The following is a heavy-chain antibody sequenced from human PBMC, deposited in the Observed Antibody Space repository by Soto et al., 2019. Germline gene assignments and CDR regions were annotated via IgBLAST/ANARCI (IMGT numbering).Heavy chain of an antibody. V-gene: IGHV3-64D*08. Sequence: HPGGSPRISCSACGYTFCSYAMHWVRQEPGKGLEYVSAISSNGGSTYYADSVKGRFTISRDNSKNTLYLQMSSLRAEDTAVYYCVKASYRALYYYYGMDVWGQGTTVTVSS. CDR2: ISSNGGST. CDR1: GYTFCSYA. CDR3: VKASYRALYYYYGMDV. J-gene: IGHJ6*02.